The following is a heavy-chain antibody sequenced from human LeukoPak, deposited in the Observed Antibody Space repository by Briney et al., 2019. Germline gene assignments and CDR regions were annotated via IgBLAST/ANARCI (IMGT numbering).Heavy chain of an antibody. J-gene: IGHJ4*02. CDR3: AKGSNYYDSSGRDY. CDR1: GFTLSSYA. D-gene: IGHD3-22*01. V-gene: IGHV3-23*01. CDR2: ISGSGGST. Sequence: PGGSLRLSCAASGFTLSSYAMSWVRQAPGKGLEWVSAISGSGGSTYYADSVKGRFTISRDNSKNTLYLQMNSLRAEDTAVYYCAKGSNYYDSSGRDYWGQGTLVTVSS.